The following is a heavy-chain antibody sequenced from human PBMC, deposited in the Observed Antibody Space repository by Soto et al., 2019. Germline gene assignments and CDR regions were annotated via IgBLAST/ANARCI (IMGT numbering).Heavy chain of an antibody. CDR3: ARDPFGQTYPVVYDY. Sequence: QVQLVESGGGVVQPERSLRLSCAASGFTFSRYGMHWVRQTPGKGLEWVAVISDNGSDKYYGDSVKGQFTISRDNSKNTLDLQMNSLRAEDTAVYFCARDPFGQTYPVVYDYWGQGTLVTVSS. CDR2: ISDNGSDK. V-gene: IGHV3-30*03. D-gene: IGHD3-3*01. J-gene: IGHJ4*02. CDR1: GFTFSRYG.